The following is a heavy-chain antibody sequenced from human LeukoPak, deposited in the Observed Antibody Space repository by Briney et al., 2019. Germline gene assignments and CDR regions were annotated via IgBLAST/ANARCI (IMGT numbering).Heavy chain of an antibody. Sequence: PGRSLRLSCAASGFTFSSYAMHWVRQAPGKGLEWVAVISYDGSNKYYADSVKGRFTISRDNSKNTLYLQMNSLRAEDTAVYYCSGSSWYYCDYWGQGTLVTVSS. D-gene: IGHD6-13*01. CDR3: SGSSWYYCDY. J-gene: IGHJ4*02. V-gene: IGHV3-30-3*01. CDR1: GFTFSSYA. CDR2: ISYDGSNK.